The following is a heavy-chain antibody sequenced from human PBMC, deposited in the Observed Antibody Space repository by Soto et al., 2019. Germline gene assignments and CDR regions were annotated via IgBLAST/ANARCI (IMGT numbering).Heavy chain of an antibody. CDR3: ARSQMNDY. Sequence: EVQLVESGGGLVQPGGSLRLSCADSGFTFSGYTMNWVRQAPGKGLEWVSYISTSSSTIHYADSVKGRFTISRDNAKNSLYLQMNSLRDEDTAVYYCARSQMNDYWGQGTLVTVSS. CDR2: ISTSSSTI. V-gene: IGHV3-48*02. CDR1: GFTFSGYT. J-gene: IGHJ4*02.